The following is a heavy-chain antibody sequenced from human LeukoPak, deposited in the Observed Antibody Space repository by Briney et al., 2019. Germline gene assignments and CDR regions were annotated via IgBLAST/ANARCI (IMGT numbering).Heavy chain of an antibody. J-gene: IGHJ4*02. V-gene: IGHV4-59*01. Sequence: PSETLSLTCTVSGGSISSYYWSWVRQPPGKGLEWIGYIYYSGSTNYNPSLTSRVTISVDTSKNQFSLKLSSVTAADTAVYYCAGMDTVMVTSTDYWGQGTLVTVSS. CDR1: GGSISSYY. CDR2: IYYSGST. CDR3: AGMDTVMVTSTDY. D-gene: IGHD5-18*01.